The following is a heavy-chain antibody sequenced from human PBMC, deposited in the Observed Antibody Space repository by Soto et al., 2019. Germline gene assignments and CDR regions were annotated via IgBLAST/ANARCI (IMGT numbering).Heavy chain of an antibody. V-gene: IGHV1-69*06. Sequence: SVKVSCKASGGSLSTNPISWVRQAPGQGLEWMGGTGSGTGPGNHAQKFQGRLTVTADKSTSTVYMELTNLSSEDTAVYYCARRESGGFYRLFDSWGQGTLVTVSS. CDR2: TGSGTGPG. CDR3: ARRESGGFYRLFDS. CDR1: GGSLSTNP. D-gene: IGHD2-21*02. J-gene: IGHJ4*02.